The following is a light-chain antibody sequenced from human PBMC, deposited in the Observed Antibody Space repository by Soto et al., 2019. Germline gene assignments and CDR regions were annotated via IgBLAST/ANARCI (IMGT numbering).Light chain of an antibody. CDR1: QSIRNY. CDR2: AAS. CDR3: QQSYSAPYT. Sequence: DIQMTQSPSSLSASVGDRVTITCRASQSIRNYLNWYQQKPGKAPKLLIYAASSLQSGVPSRFSGIGSGTDFTLPFSSLQPEDFANYYCQQSYSAPYTFGQGTKLEIK. V-gene: IGKV1-39*01. J-gene: IGKJ2*01.